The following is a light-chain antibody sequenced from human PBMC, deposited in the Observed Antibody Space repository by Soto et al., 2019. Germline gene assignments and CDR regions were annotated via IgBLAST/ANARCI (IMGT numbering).Light chain of an antibody. J-gene: IGKJ1*01. Sequence: DIQMTQSPSSLSTSVGDRVTITCQASQDISNHLNWFQQRPGKAPKLLIYDASNLETGVPSRFSGSGSGTDFTFTISSLQPEDIATYYCQQYDNLPHTFGQGTKVEI. CDR1: QDISNH. CDR3: QQYDNLPHT. V-gene: IGKV1-33*01. CDR2: DAS.